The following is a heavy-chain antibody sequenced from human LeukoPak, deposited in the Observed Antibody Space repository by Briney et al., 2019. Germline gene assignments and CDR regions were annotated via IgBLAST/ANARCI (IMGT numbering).Heavy chain of an antibody. D-gene: IGHD3-22*01. CDR1: GYGFTSYW. J-gene: IGHJ4*02. CDR2: IYPGDSDT. CDR3: ARPASTGDSSGYYSDLAYY. V-gene: IGHV5-51*03. Sequence: GESLKISCKGSGYGFTSYWIGWVRQMPGKGLEWMGIIYPGDSDTRYSPSFQGQVTISADKSISTAYLQWSSLKASDTAMYYCARPASTGDSSGYYSDLAYYWGQGTLVTVSS.